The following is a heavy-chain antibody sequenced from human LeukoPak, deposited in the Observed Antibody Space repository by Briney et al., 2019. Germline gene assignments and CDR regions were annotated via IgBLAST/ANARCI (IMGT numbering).Heavy chain of an antibody. CDR3: AMSSYDFWSGTPRSPDY. J-gene: IGHJ4*02. V-gene: IGHV1-2*02. Sequence: ASVKVSCKASGYTFTGYYMHWVRQAPGQGLEWMGWINPNSGGTNYAQKFQGRVTMTRDTSISTAYMELSRLRSDDTAVYYCAMSSYDFWSGTPRSPDYWGQGTLVTVSS. D-gene: IGHD3-3*01. CDR2: INPNSGGT. CDR1: GYTFTGYY.